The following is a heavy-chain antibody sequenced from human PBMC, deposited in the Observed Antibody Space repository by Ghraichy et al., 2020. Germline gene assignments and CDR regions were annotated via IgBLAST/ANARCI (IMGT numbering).Heavy chain of an antibody. D-gene: IGHD6-6*01. J-gene: IGHJ6*03. Sequence: GGSLRLSCAASGFTFSSYAMSWVRQAPGKGLEWVSAISGSGGSTYYADSVKGRFTISRDNSKNTLYLQMNSLRAEDTAVYYCAAPHSSSSPDTGYYYYYMDVWGKGTTVTVSS. CDR2: ISGSGGST. V-gene: IGHV3-23*01. CDR3: AAPHSSSSPDTGYYYYYMDV. CDR1: GFTFSSYA.